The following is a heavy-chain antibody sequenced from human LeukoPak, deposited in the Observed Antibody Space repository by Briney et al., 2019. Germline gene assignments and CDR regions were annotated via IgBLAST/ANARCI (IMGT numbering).Heavy chain of an antibody. CDR3: ASRRSYPAFDI. J-gene: IGHJ3*02. CDR2: IYSGGST. D-gene: IGHD1-26*01. CDR1: GFTVSSNY. Sequence: GGSLRLSCAASGFTVSSNYMSWVRQAPGKGLEWVSVIYSGGSTYYADSVKGRFTISRDNSKNTLYLQMNSLRAEDTAVYYCASRRSYPAFDIWGQGTMVTVSS. V-gene: IGHV3-53*01.